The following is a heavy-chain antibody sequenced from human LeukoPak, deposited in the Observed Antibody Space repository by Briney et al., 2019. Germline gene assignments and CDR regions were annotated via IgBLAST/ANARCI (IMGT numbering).Heavy chain of an antibody. Sequence: SVKVSCKASGGTFSSYAISWVRQAPGQGLEWMGRIIPILGIANYAQKFQGRVTITADKSTSTAYMELSSLRSEDTAVYYCASDIAVAGAGYWFDPWGQGTLVTVSS. V-gene: IGHV1-69*04. CDR1: GGTFSSYA. CDR3: ASDIAVAGAGYWFDP. J-gene: IGHJ5*02. D-gene: IGHD6-19*01. CDR2: IIPILGIA.